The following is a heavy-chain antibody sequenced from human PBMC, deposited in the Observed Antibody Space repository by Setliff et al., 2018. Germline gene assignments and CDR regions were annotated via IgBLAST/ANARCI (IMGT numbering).Heavy chain of an antibody. Sequence: GASVKVSCKASGYPFTSYYMYWLRQAPGQGPEWLGIINIGGGSASYAQKFQDRVTMTRDTSTNTFYMELGSLTSEDTAVYYCARGGLAAVGRKGVFEHWGQGTLVTVS. D-gene: IGHD3-10*01. CDR3: ARGGLAAVGRKGVFEH. CDR2: INIGGGSA. V-gene: IGHV1-46*03. CDR1: GYPFTSYY. J-gene: IGHJ4*02.